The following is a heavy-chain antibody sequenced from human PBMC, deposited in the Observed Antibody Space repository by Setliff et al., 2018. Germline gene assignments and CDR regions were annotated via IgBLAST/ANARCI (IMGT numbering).Heavy chain of an antibody. V-gene: IGHV4-39*07. Sequence: SETLSLTCTVSGGSISSSSYYWGWIRQPPGKGLEWIGSIYYSGSTYYNPSLKSRVTISVDTSKNQFSLKLTSVTAADTAVYYCARRPLYHYDFWSNWFDPWGQGTLVTVSS. CDR2: IYYSGST. J-gene: IGHJ5*02. CDR1: GGSISSSSYY. CDR3: ARRPLYHYDFWSNWFDP. D-gene: IGHD3-3*01.